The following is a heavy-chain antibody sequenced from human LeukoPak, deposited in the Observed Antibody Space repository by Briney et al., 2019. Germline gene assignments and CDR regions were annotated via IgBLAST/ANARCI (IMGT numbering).Heavy chain of an antibody. CDR1: GGTFSSYA. Sequence: GASVKVSCKASGGTFSSYAISWVRQAPGQGLEWMGRINPNSGGTNYAQKFQGRVTMTRDTSISTAYMELSRLRSDDTAVYYCARPLTKGVEAYDYWGQGTLVTVSS. CDR2: INPNSGGT. V-gene: IGHV1-2*06. CDR3: ARPLTKGVEAYDY. D-gene: IGHD1-26*01. J-gene: IGHJ4*02.